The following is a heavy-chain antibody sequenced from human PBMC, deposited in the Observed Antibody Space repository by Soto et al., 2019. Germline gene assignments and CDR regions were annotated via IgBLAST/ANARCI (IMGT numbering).Heavy chain of an antibody. J-gene: IGHJ4*02. V-gene: IGHV4-31*03. CDR3: ARVYGDYLDF. D-gene: IGHD4-17*01. CDR1: GGSISSGGYY. CDR2: IYYSGST. Sequence: SETLCLTCTVSGGSISSGGYYWSWLRQHPGKGLEWIGYIYYSGSTYYNPSLKSRVTISVDTSKNQFSLKLSSVTAADTAVYYCARVYGDYLDFWGQGTLVTVSS.